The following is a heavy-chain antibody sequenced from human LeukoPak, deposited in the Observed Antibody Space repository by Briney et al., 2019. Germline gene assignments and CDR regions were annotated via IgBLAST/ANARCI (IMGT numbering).Heavy chain of an antibody. CDR2: ISTYNGNT. V-gene: IGHV1-18*01. D-gene: IGHD6-19*01. CDR3: ARDGDYSNGWHNGPIDY. Sequence: GASVNVSCTASGYAFTSYGISWVRQAAGQGLEWMGWISTYNGNTNYAPKLQGRVTMTKDTSTSTAFTELRSLRSDDTAVYYCARDGDYSNGWHNGPIDYWGQGTLVTVSS. J-gene: IGHJ4*02. CDR1: GYAFTSYG.